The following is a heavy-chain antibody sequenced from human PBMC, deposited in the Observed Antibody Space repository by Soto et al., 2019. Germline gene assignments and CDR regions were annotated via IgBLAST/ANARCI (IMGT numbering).Heavy chain of an antibody. CDR2: ISGSGGST. CDR1: GFTFSSYA. V-gene: IGHV3-23*01. D-gene: IGHD4-17*01. J-gene: IGHJ4*02. CDR3: AKHRTTVAPSGRFDY. Sequence: EVQLLESGAGLVQPGASLRLSCAASGFTFSSYAMSWVRQAPGKGLEWVSAISGSGGSTYYADSVKGRFTVSRDSPKNKLDLQVNSLKAEDTAVYCCAKHRTTVAPSGRFDYWGQGTLVTVSS.